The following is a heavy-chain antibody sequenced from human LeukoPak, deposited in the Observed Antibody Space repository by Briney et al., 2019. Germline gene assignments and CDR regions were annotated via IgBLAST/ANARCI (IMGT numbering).Heavy chain of an antibody. CDR3: ARLYYDSSGYYYGDAFDI. V-gene: IGHV4-59*12. J-gene: IGHJ3*02. Sequence: SETLSLTCTVSGGSISSYYWSWIRQPPGKGLEWIGYIYYSGSTNYNPSLKSRVTMSVDTSKNQFSLKLSSVTAADTAVYYCARLYYDSSGYYYGDAFDIWGQGTMVTVSS. CDR2: IYYSGST. CDR1: GGSISSYY. D-gene: IGHD3-22*01.